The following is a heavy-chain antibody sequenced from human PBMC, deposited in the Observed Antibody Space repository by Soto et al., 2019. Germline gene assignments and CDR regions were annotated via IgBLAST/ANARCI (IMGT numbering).Heavy chain of an antibody. CDR2: ASYSGSEV. J-gene: IGHJ4*02. CDR3: ARDLGWPILNFDF. V-gene: IGHV3-30*03. Sequence: GGSLRLSCVASGFDFSSYGIHWVRQSPGKGLEWVASASYSGSEVFYADFAKGRFTVSKEISKKTAFLQMNALRHDDTAIYFCARDLGWPILNFDFWGQGTLVTVSS. CDR1: GFDFSSYG. D-gene: IGHD3-3*01.